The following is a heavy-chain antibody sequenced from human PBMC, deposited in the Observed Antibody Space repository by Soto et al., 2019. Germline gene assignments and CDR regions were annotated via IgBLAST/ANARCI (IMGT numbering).Heavy chain of an antibody. CDR2: IYYSGRT. CDR3: ARVYCSGGSCYSLAFDI. CDR1: GGSISSYY. J-gene: IGHJ3*02. Sequence: SETLSLTCTVSGGSISSYYWSWIRQPPGKGLEWIGYIYYSGRTNYNPSLKSRVTISVDTSKNQFSLKLSSVTAADTAVYYCARVYCSGGSCYSLAFDIWGQGTMVTVSS. V-gene: IGHV4-59*01. D-gene: IGHD2-15*01.